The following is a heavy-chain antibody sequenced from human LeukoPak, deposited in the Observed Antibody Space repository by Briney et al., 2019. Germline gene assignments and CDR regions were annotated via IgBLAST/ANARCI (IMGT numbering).Heavy chain of an antibody. CDR3: ARDSGRLSRGVKGSVDY. CDR2: ISAYNGNT. D-gene: IGHD3-10*01. CDR1: GYTFTSYG. V-gene: IGHV1-18*01. J-gene: IGHJ4*02. Sequence: GASVKVSCKASGYTFTSYGISWVRQAPGQGLEWMGWISAYNGNTNYAQKLQGRVTMTTDTSTSIAYMELRSLRSDDTAVYYCARDSGRLSRGVKGSVDYWGQGTLVTVSS.